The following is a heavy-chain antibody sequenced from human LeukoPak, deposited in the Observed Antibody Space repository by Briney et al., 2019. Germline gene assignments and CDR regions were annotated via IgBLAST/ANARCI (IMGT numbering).Heavy chain of an antibody. CDR3: AKRGNTISFFDP. CDR1: GGSISSGGYS. Sequence: SETLSLTCAVSGGSISSGGYSWSWIRQPPGKGLEWIGYIYHSGSTYYNPSLKSRVTISVDRSKNQFSLKLSSVTAADTAVYYCAKRGNTISFFDPWGQGTLVTVSP. V-gene: IGHV4-30-2*01. J-gene: IGHJ5*02. D-gene: IGHD5-24*01. CDR2: IYHSGST.